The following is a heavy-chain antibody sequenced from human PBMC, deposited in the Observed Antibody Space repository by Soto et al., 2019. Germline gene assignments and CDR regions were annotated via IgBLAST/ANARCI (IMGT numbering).Heavy chain of an antibody. V-gene: IGHV1-69*02. CDR1: GGTFSSYT. J-gene: IGHJ5*02. Sequence: SVKVSCKASGGTFSSYTISWVRQAPGQGLEWMGRIIPILGIANYAQKFQGRVTITADKSTSTAYMELSSLRSEDTAVYYCARNRRKFGGVIATTELDPWGKGTLVTFP. CDR2: IIPILGIA. D-gene: IGHD3-16*02. CDR3: ARNRRKFGGVIATTELDP.